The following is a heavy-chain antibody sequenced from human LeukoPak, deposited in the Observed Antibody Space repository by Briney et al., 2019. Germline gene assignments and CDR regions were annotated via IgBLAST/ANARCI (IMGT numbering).Heavy chain of an antibody. V-gene: IGHV3-7*04. CDR1: GFSISTYW. J-gene: IGHJ4*02. D-gene: IGHD3-10*01. Sequence: GGSLRLSCVASGFSISTYWMSWVRQAPGKGLEWVANIKQDGSEKYYVDSVKGRFTISRDNAKNSLYLQMNSLRAEDTAVYYCARVLWFGESYYFDYWGQGTLVTVSS. CDR3: ARVLWFGESYYFDY. CDR2: IKQDGSEK.